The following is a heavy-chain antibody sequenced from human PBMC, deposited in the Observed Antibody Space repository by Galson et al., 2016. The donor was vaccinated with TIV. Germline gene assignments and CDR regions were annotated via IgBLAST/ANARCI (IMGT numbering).Heavy chain of an antibody. D-gene: IGHD4-17*01. V-gene: IGHV1-2*04. Sequence: SVKVSCKASGYTFTGNYMHWVRQAPGQGLEWMGWINPKSGDTSYAQKFQDWVNMTRDMSIRPVYMELSRLRSDDTAVYYCARIVYGSSALDVWGQGTTVTVSS. CDR1: GYTFTGNY. CDR2: INPKSGDT. CDR3: ARIVYGSSALDV. J-gene: IGHJ6*02.